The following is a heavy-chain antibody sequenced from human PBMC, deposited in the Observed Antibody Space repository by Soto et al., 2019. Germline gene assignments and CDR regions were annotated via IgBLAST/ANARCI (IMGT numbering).Heavy chain of an antibody. CDR2: IWYDGSNK. D-gene: IGHD2-2*01. CDR3: AKDDRYCSSTSCYVAPSYYYYGMDV. CDR1: GFTFSSYG. J-gene: IGHJ6*02. V-gene: IGHV3-33*06. Sequence: GGSLRLSCAASGFTFSSYGMHWVRQAPGKGLEWVAVIWYDGSNKYYADSVKGRFTISRDNSKNTLYLQMNSLRAEDTAVYYCAKDDRYCSSTSCYVAPSYYYYGMDVWGQGTTVTVSS.